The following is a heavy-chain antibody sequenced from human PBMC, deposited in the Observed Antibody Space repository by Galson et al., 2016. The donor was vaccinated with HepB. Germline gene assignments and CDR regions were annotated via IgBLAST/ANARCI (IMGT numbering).Heavy chain of an antibody. D-gene: IGHD6-19*01. CDR2: IKRDGSEE. J-gene: IGHJ4*02. CDR1: AFDFSRHW. CDR3: GFGGWLDY. Sequence: SLRLSCAVSAFDFSRHWMSWVRQAPGKGLEWVANIKRDGSEENYADAVRGRFTISSDNAKNTLYLQMSSLRAEDTAVYYCGFGGWLDYWGPGTLVTVSS. V-gene: IGHV3-7*01.